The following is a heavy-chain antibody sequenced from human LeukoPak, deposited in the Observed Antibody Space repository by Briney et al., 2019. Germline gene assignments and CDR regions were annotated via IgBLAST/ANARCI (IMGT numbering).Heavy chain of an antibody. CDR3: VRDKDSGYDPYYYYYYMDV. J-gene: IGHJ6*03. V-gene: IGHV1-2*04. D-gene: IGHD5-12*01. CDR1: GYTFTGYY. Sequence: ASVKVSCKASGYTFTGYYMHWARQAPGQGLEWMGRINPNSGGTNYAQKFQGWVTMTRDTSISTAYMELSSLRSDDTAVYYCVRDKDSGYDPYYYYYYMDVWGKGTTVTVS. CDR2: INPNSGGT.